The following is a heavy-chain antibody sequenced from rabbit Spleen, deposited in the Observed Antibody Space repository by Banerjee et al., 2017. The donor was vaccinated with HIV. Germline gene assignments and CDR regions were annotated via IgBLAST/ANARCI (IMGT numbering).Heavy chain of an antibody. V-gene: IGHV1S40*01. Sequence: QSLEESGGGLVKLGASLTLTCKASGFSFNSGYNMCWVRQAPGKGLEWIACIYAGSSGSTYSATWAKGRFTLSKTSSTTVTLQMTSLTAADTATYFCARARPYPFVLWGQGTLVTVS. D-gene: IGHD1-1*01. CDR3: ARARPYPFVL. CDR2: IYAGSSGST. J-gene: IGHJ3*01. CDR1: GFSFNSGYN.